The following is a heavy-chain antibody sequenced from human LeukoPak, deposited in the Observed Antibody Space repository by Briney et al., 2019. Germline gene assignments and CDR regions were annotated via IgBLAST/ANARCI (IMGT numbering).Heavy chain of an antibody. CDR1: GYTFTGYY. D-gene: IGHD4-17*01. V-gene: IGHV1-2*02. CDR2: INPNSGGT. Sequence: ASVKVSCKASGYTFTGYYMHWVQQAPGQGLEWMGWINPNSGGTNYAQKFQGRVTMTRDTSISTAYMELSRLRSDDTAVYYCARDVATVTKYYYYGMDVWGQGTTVTVSS. J-gene: IGHJ6*02. CDR3: ARDVATVTKYYYYGMDV.